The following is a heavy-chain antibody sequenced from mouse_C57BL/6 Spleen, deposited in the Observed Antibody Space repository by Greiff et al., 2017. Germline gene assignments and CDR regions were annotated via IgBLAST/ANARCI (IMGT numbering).Heavy chain of an antibody. CDR3: ARDDGYYHYFDY. D-gene: IGHD2-3*01. CDR2: IYPGDGDT. J-gene: IGHJ2*01. V-gene: IGHV1-82*01. CDR1: GYAFSSSW. Sequence: QVQLQQSGPELVKPGASVQISCKASGYAFSSSWMNWVKQRPGKGLEWIGRIYPGDGDTNYNGKFKGKATLTADKSSSTAYMQLSSLTSEDSAVYFCARDDGYYHYFDYWGQGTTRTVSS.